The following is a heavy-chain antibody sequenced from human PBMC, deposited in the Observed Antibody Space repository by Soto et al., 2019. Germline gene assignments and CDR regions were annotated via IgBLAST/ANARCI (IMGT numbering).Heavy chain of an antibody. CDR3: ARGGCSGGSCYSGNYWYFDL. D-gene: IGHD2-15*01. CDR1: NGSFSVYY. Sequence: SETLSLTCAVYNGSFSVYYWTWIRQTPGKGLEWIGEINHSGSTNYNPSLKSRVAISVDTSKNQFSLKLSSVTAADMAVYYCARGGCSGGSCYSGNYWYFDLWGRGTLVTVS. V-gene: IGHV4-34*01. CDR2: INHSGST. J-gene: IGHJ2*01.